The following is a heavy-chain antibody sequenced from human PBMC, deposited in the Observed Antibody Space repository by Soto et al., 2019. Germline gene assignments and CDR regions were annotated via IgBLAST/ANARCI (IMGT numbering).Heavy chain of an antibody. J-gene: IGHJ5*02. V-gene: IGHV1-69*13. D-gene: IGHD5-12*01. CDR3: ARQRDGYNEVAWFDP. Sequence: ASVKVSCKASGGTFSSYAISWVRQAPGQGLEWMGGIIPIFGTANYAQKFQGRVTITADESTSTAYMELSSLRSEDTAVYYCARQRDGYNEVAWFDPWGQGTLVTVSS. CDR2: IIPIFGTA. CDR1: GGTFSSYA.